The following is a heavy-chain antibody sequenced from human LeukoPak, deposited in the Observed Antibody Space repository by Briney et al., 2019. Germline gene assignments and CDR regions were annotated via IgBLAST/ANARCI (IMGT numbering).Heavy chain of an antibody. J-gene: IGHJ3*02. D-gene: IGHD4-17*01. Sequence: PGGSLRLSCAASGFTFSSYEMNWVRQAPGKGLEWISYINGGGSTMNYADSVKGRFTISRDNAKNSLYLQMNSLRAEDTALYYCARDLTTVINPDAFDIWGQGTMVTVSS. CDR2: INGGGSTM. CDR1: GFTFSSYE. V-gene: IGHV3-48*03. CDR3: ARDLTTVINPDAFDI.